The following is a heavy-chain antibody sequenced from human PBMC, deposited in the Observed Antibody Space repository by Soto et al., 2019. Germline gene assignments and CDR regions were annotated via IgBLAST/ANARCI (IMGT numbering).Heavy chain of an antibody. CDR3: ARVVVPAAKNWFDP. CDR2: IYYSGST. J-gene: IGHJ5*02. V-gene: IGHV4-59*01. D-gene: IGHD2-2*01. Sequence: PSETLSLTCTVSGGSISSYYWSWIRQPPGKGLEWIGYIYYSGSTNYNPSLKSRVTISVDTSKNQFSLKLSSVTAADTAVYYCARVVVPAAKNWFDPWGQGTLVTVYS. CDR1: GGSISSYY.